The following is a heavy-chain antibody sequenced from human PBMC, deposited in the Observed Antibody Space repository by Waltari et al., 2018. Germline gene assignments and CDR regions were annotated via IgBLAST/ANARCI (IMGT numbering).Heavy chain of an antibody. J-gene: IGHJ6*02. CDR2: IYHSGST. Sequence: QLQLQESGQGLVKPSVTLSLTCAVSGYSIPSGSSLGWDRQPPGKGLEWIGSIYHSGSTYYNPSLKSRVTISVDTSKNQFSLKLSSVTAADTAVYYCARTGDYYYYYGMDVWGQGTTVTVSS. V-gene: IGHV4-38-2*01. CDR1: GYSIPSGSS. CDR3: ARTGDYYYYYGMDV.